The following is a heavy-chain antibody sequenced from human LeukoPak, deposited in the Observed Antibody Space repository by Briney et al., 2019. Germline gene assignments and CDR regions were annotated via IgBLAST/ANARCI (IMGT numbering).Heavy chain of an antibody. D-gene: IGHD2-2*01. V-gene: IGHV4-59*01. CDR2: IYYSGST. CDR3: ARGSGYCSSTSCYEDY. CDR1: GGSISSYY. J-gene: IGHJ4*02. Sequence: PSETLSLTCTVSGGSISSYYWSWIRQPPGKGLEWIGYIYYSGSTNYNPSLKSRVTISVDTSKNQFSLKLSSVTAADTAVYYCARGSGYCSSTSCYEDYWGQGTLVTVSS.